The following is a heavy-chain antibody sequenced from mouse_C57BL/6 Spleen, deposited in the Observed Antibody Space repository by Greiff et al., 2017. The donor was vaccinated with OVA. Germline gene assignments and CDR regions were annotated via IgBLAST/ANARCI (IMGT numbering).Heavy chain of an antibody. CDR3: ARGGTDWYFDV. CDR2: ISYDGSN. V-gene: IGHV3-6*01. CDR1: GYSITSGYY. J-gene: IGHJ1*03. D-gene: IGHD3-3*01. Sequence: VQLQQSGPGLVKPSQSLSLTCSVTGYSITSGYYWNWIRQFPGNKLEWMGYISYDGSNNYNPSLKNRISITRDTSKNQFFLKLNSVTTEDTATYYCARGGTDWYFDVWGTGTTVTVSS.